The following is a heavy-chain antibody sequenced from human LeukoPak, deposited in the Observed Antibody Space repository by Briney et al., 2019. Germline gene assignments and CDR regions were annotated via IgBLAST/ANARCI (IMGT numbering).Heavy chain of an antibody. CDR1: GFTFSDYY. CDR2: ISSSSSYT. CDR3: ARDRSSSWYPARFDY. Sequence: GGSLRLSCAASGFTFSDYYMSWIRQAPGKGLEWVSYISSSSSYTNYADSVKGRFTISRDNAKNSLYLQMNSLRAEDTAVYYCARDRSSSWYPARFDYWGQGTLVTVSS. V-gene: IGHV3-11*06. D-gene: IGHD6-13*01. J-gene: IGHJ4*02.